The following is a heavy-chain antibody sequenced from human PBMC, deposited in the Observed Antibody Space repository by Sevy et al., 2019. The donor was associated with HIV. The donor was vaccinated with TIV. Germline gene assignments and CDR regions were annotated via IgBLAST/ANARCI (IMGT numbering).Heavy chain of an antibody. CDR2: ISGSGSST. V-gene: IGHV3-23*01. CDR1: GFTFSIYA. Sequence: GGSLRLSCTTSGFTFSIYAMSWVRQAPGKGLEWVSAISGSGSSTYYADSVKGRFTISRDNSKNTLDVQMNSLRAEDTAVLYGAKEGGSHYDTSGSFDDWGQGTRVTVSS. D-gene: IGHD3-22*01. CDR3: AKEGGSHYDTSGSFDD. J-gene: IGHJ4*02.